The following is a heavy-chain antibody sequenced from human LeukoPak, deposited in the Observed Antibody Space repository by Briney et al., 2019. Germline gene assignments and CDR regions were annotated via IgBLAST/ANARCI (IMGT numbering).Heavy chain of an antibody. V-gene: IGHV4-4*07. CDR1: GGSISSYY. CDR3: ARGACSSTSCYKGAFDM. CDR2: IYISGTT. Sequence: SETLSLTCTVSGGSISSYYWNWIRQPAGKGLEWIGRIYISGTTNYNPALKSRVTMSVDTSRNQFSLNLSSVTAADTAVYYCARGACSSTSCYKGAFDMWGHGTVVTVSS. D-gene: IGHD2-2*02. J-gene: IGHJ3*02.